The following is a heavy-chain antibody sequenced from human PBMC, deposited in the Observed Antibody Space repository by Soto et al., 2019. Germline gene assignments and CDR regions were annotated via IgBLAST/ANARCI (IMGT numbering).Heavy chain of an antibody. J-gene: IGHJ4*02. CDR3: AREGNLGRWLQPLDF. Sequence: SETMCLTCSVAGGSIRSGGGYWGWIRQQPPGKGLEWIGNIHYNGNTKYNPSLKSRVTMSVDTSKNQFSLKLISVTAADTAKYFCAREGNLGRWLQPLDFWGQGTLVTVSS. CDR2: IHYNGNT. D-gene: IGHD5-12*01. CDR1: GGSIRSGGGY. V-gene: IGHV4-61*08.